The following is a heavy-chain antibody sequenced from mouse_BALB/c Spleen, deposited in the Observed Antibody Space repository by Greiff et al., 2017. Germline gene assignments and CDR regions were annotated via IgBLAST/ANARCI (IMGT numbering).Heavy chain of an antibody. CDR1: GFTFSSFG. CDR3: ARVWLRQGFDY. D-gene: IGHD2-2*01. J-gene: IGHJ2*01. Sequence: DVQLVESGGGLVQPGGSRKLSCAASGFTFSSFGMHWVRQAPEKGLEWVAYISSGSSTIYYADTVKGRFTISRDNPKNTLFLQMTSLRSEDTAMYYCARVWLRQGFDYWGQGTTLTVSS. CDR2: ISSGSSTI. V-gene: IGHV5-17*02.